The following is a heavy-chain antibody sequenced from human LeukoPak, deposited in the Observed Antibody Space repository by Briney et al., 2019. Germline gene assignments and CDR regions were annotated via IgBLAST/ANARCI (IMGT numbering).Heavy chain of an antibody. CDR3: ARGGGSGWYIDY. V-gene: IGHV4-34*01. Sequence: PSETLSLTCAVYGGSFSDYFWSWIRQPPGKGLEWIGEINHSGSTNYNPSLKSRVTISVDTSKNQFSLKLSSVTAADTAVYYCARGGGSGWYIDYWGQGTLVAVSS. D-gene: IGHD6-19*01. CDR2: INHSGST. J-gene: IGHJ4*02. CDR1: GGSFSDYF.